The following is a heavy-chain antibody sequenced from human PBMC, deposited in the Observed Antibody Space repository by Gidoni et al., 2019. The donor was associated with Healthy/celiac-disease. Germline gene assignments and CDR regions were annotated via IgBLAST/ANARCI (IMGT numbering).Heavy chain of an antibody. J-gene: IGHJ4*02. D-gene: IGHD2-15*01. CDR1: GYTLAEFS. CDR3: ATASVVVVAATGETGYFDY. V-gene: IGHV1-24*01. CDR2: FDPEDGET. Sequence: QVQLVQSGAEVKKPGASVKVSCKGYGYTLAEFSMHWVRQAPGNGLEWMGGFDPEDGETIYAQKYQGRVTMTEDTSTDTAYMELSSLRSEDTAVYYCATASVVVVAATGETGYFDYWGQGTLVTVSS.